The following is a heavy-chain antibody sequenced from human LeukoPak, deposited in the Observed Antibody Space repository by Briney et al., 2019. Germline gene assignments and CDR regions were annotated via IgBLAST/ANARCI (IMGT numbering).Heavy chain of an antibody. J-gene: IGHJ5*02. CDR3: AKGAAAGKVGWFDP. CDR2: ITGYGAT. V-gene: IGHV3-23*01. Sequence: GGSLRLSCAASGFTFSNFAMMWVRQAPGTGLQWVSTITGYGATFYADSVRGRFTIFRDTSMNTLFLQMNSLGAEDTAVYYCAKGAAAGKVGWFDPWGQGTLVTVSS. CDR1: GFTFSNFA. D-gene: IGHD6-13*01.